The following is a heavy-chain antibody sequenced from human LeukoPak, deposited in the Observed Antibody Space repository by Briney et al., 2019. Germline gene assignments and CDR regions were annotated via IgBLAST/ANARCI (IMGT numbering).Heavy chain of an antibody. V-gene: IGHV4-34*01. J-gene: IGHJ4*02. CDR3: ARADYYGSGSYHLG. CDR2: INHSGST. Sequence: SETLSLTCAVYGGSFSGYYWSWIRQPPGKGLEWIGEINHSGSTNYNPSLKSRVTISVDTSKNHFSLTLSSVTAADTAVYYCARADYYGSGSYHLGWSQGTLVTVSS. CDR1: GGSFSGYY. D-gene: IGHD3-10*01.